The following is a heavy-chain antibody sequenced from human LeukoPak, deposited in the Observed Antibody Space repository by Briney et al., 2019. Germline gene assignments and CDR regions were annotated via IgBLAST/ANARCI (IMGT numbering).Heavy chain of an antibody. Sequence: SQTLSLTCTVSGVSIANTFDYWNWLRQPAGKGLEWIGRIYTTGSTDYNPSLKRRVTISLDTARNQFSLKLSSVTAADTAVYYCARRQDGHDYWGQGTLVTVSS. CDR3: ARRQDGHDY. CDR1: GVSIANTFDY. J-gene: IGHJ4*02. V-gene: IGHV4-61*02. CDR2: IYTTGST.